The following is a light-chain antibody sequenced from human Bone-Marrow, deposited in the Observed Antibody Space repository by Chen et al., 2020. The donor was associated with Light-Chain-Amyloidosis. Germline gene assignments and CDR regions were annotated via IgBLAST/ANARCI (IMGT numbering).Light chain of an antibody. J-gene: IGLJ1*01. V-gene: IGLV2-14*01. CDR3: SSYTITNTLV. Sequence: SALTQPASVAGSPGQSITISCTGTSSDVGGDNHVTWYQQHPDKVPKLMIYEVTNRPSWVPDRFSGSKSDNTASLTISGLQTEDEADYFCSSYTITNTLVFGSGTRVTVL. CDR1: SSDVGGDNH. CDR2: EVT.